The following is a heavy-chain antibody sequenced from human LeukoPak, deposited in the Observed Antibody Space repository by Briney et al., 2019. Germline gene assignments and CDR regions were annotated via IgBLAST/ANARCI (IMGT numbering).Heavy chain of an antibody. V-gene: IGHV4-4*02. D-gene: IGHD6-19*01. Sequence: SGTLSLTCAVSGGSISSSNWWSWVRQPPGKGLEWIGEIYHSGSTNYNPSLKSRVTISVDKSKNQFSLKLSSVTAADTAVYYCARAGYSSGWTIDYWGQGTLVAVSS. CDR1: GGSISSSNW. CDR3: ARAGYSSGWTIDY. CDR2: IYHSGST. J-gene: IGHJ4*02.